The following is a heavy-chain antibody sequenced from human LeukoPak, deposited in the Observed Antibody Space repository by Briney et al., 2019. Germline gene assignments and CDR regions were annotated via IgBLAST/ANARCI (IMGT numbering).Heavy chain of an antibody. Sequence: ASVKVSCKASGHTFTGYYIHWVRQVPGQGLEWMGWINPSSGGTNDAQQFQGRVSITWDTSITTAYMELRRLRSDDTAVYYCASSDSGSYCLGFWGQGTLVTVSA. CDR2: INPSSGGT. D-gene: IGHD1-26*01. CDR3: ASSDSGSYCLGF. V-gene: IGHV1-2*02. CDR1: GHTFTGYY. J-gene: IGHJ4*02.